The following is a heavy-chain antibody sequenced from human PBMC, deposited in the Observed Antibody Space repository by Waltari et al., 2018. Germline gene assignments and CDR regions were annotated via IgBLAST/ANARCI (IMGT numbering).Heavy chain of an antibody. V-gene: IGHV3-33*01. CDR2: IWYDGDNK. CDR3: ARASIAVEERGDDYFHY. J-gene: IGHJ4*02. Sequence: QVQLVVSGGGVVQPGKSLRLSCAASGFSFSSYALHWVRQAPGKGLEWLAGIWYDGDNKYYGDSVRGRFTISRDNSKKTLYLQLNSLRAEDTAVYYCARASIAVEERGDDYFHYWGQGTLVTVSS. CDR1: GFSFSSYA. D-gene: IGHD6-19*01.